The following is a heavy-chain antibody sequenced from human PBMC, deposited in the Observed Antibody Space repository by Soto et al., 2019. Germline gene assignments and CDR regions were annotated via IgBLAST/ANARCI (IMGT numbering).Heavy chain of an antibody. CDR2: IYYSGST. D-gene: IGHD3-22*01. J-gene: IGHJ5*02. CDR1: GGSISSGGYY. Sequence: SETLSLTCTVSGGSISSGGYYWSWIRQHPGKGLEWIGYIYYSGSTYYNPSLKGRVTISVDTAKNQFSLKLSSVTAAETAVYYCASSLRLNSSGYYYVRWFDPWGQGTLVTVSS. CDR3: ASSLRLNSSGYYYVRWFDP. V-gene: IGHV4-31*03.